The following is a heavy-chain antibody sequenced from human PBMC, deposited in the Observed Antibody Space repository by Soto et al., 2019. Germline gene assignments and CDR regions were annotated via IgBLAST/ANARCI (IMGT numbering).Heavy chain of an antibody. CDR3: ARVISGSGWSVSIDI. J-gene: IGHJ3*02. V-gene: IGHV1-3*01. Sequence: GASVKVSCKASGYTSTSYAMHWVRQAPGQRLEWMGWINAGNGNTKYSQKFQGRVTITRDTSASTAYMELSSLRSEDTAVYYCARVISGSGWSVSIDIWGQGTMVTVSS. CDR1: GYTSTSYA. CDR2: INAGNGNT. D-gene: IGHD6-19*01.